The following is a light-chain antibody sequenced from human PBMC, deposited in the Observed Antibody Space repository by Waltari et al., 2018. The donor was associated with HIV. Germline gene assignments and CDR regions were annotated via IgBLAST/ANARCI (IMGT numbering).Light chain of an antibody. Sequence: QSVLTQPPSVSGAPGQRVTIPCPGRAPNIRAVYDLHWYQQLPGQAPKLPTNANTKRPPGVPDRCAGSKSGTSASLAITGLQAEDEADYYCQSYDSSLRGVFGGGTKLTVL. CDR1: APNIRAVYD. CDR3: QSYDSSLRGV. CDR2: ANT. J-gene: IGLJ3*02. V-gene: IGLV1-40*01.